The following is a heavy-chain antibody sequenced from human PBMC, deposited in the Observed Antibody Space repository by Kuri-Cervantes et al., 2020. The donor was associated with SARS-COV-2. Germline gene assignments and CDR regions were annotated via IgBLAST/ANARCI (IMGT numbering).Heavy chain of an antibody. D-gene: IGHD1-1*01. CDR2: IYSGGST. CDR1: GYTFSSYS. J-gene: IGHJ4*02. CDR3: ARDLGTIQGRDY. Sequence: GGSLRLSCAASGYTFSSYSINWVRQAPGKGLEWVSVIYSGGSTYYADSVKGRFTISRDNSKNTLYLQMNSLRAEDTAVYYCARDLGTIQGRDYWGQGTLVTVSS. V-gene: IGHV3-66*02.